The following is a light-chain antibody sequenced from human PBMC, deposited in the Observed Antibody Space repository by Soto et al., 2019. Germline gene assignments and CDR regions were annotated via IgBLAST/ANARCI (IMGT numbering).Light chain of an antibody. CDR3: QQRYSTPQT. CDR2: AAS. CDR1: QSISSY. J-gene: IGKJ1*01. Sequence: DMQMTQSRSSLSSSVGDRFNITCRASQSISSYLNGYQQKPGKAPKLLIYAASSLQSGVPSRFSGIGSGTDFNLTLHSLQPQGSATPFGQQRYSTPQTVSQWTQVEIK. V-gene: IGKV1-39*01.